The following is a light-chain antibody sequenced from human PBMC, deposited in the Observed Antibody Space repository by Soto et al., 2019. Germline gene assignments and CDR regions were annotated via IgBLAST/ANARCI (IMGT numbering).Light chain of an antibody. V-gene: IGKV1-5*03. J-gene: IGKJ2*02. Sequence: DIQMTQSPSTLSASVGDRVTITCRASQSISSWLAWYQQKPGKAPKLLIYKASSLESGVPSRFSGSGSGTECTLTISSLQPDDFATYYCQQYSTFGQGTKLEIK. CDR3: QQYST. CDR2: KAS. CDR1: QSISSW.